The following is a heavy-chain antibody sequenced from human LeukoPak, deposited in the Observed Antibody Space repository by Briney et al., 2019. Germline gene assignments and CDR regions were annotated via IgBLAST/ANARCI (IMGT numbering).Heavy chain of an antibody. CDR2: ISGGDSTI. Sequence: GGSLRLSCAASGFTFSSYEMNWVRQAPGKGREWVSYISGGDSTIYYAASVKGRFTIARDNAKNSLYLQMNSLRAEDTAVYYCARDTPPSYYHYMDVWGKGTTVTVSS. V-gene: IGHV3-48*03. CDR1: GFTFSSYE. J-gene: IGHJ6*03. CDR3: ARDTPPSYYHYMDV.